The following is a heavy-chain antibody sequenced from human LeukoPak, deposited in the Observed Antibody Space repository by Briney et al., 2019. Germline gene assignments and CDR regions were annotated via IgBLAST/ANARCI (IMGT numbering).Heavy chain of an antibody. CDR1: GGSFSGYY. V-gene: IGHV4-34*01. J-gene: IGHJ4*02. CDR2: INHSGST. D-gene: IGHD2-2*02. CDR3: ARGDCSSTSCYTGY. Sequence: PSETLSLTCAVYGGSFSGYYWSWIRQPPGKGLEWIGEINHSGSTNYNPSLKSRVTISVDTSKNQFSLKLSSVTAADTAVYYCARGDCSSTSCYTGYWGQGTLVTVSS.